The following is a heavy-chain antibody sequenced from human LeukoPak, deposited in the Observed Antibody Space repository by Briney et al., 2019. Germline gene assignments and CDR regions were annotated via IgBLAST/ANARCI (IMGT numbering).Heavy chain of an antibody. J-gene: IGHJ3*02. CDR1: GFSFSSYG. V-gene: IGHV3-20*04. CDR3: ARRSPMTQDAFDI. D-gene: IGHD2-21*02. CDR2: INWNGGST. Sequence: PGGSLRLSCAGSGFSFSSYGMHWVRQAPGKGLEWVSGINWNGGSTGYADSVKGRFTISRDNAKNSLYLQMNSLRAEDTALYYCARRSPMTQDAFDIWGQGTMVTVS.